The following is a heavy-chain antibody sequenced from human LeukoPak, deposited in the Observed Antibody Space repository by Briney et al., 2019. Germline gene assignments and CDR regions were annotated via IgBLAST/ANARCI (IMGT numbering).Heavy chain of an antibody. D-gene: IGHD3-10*01. V-gene: IGHV4-39*02. Sequence: SETLSLTCSVSGGSISTSSYYWAWIRQPPGKGLEWIGNIYSTGTTYYTPSLRSRVTISIDASKNQFSLRLTSVTAADTAVYYCARDRYYGSGSHPFDYWGQGTLVTVSS. CDR1: GGSISTSSYY. J-gene: IGHJ4*02. CDR3: ARDRYYGSGSHPFDY. CDR2: IYSTGTT.